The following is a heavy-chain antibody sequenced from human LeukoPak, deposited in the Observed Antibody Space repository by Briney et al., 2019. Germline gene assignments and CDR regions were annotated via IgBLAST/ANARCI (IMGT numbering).Heavy chain of an antibody. D-gene: IGHD2-8*01. CDR2: INPNSGGT. CDR3: ARVWPRTNGVCPDVFEY. CDR1: GYTFTGYY. V-gene: IGHV1-2*02. J-gene: IGHJ4*02. Sequence: ASVKVSCKASGYTFTGYYMHWMRQAPGQGLAWMGWINPNSGGTNYAQKFQGRVTMTRDTSISTAYMELSRLRSDDTAVYYCARVWPRTNGVCPDVFEYWGQGTLVTVSS.